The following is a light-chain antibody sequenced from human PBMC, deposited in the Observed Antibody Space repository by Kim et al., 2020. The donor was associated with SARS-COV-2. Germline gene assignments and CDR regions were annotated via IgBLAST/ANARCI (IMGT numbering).Light chain of an antibody. CDR2: RDI. Sequence: SVALGQTARITCGGNNIGTKNVHWYQQKPGQAPVLVIYRDIHRPSGIPERFAGSNSGNTATLTISRAQAGDEADYYCQVWDSRSFVFGIGTRVTVL. V-gene: IGLV3-9*01. CDR3: QVWDSRSFV. CDR1: NIGTKN. J-gene: IGLJ1*01.